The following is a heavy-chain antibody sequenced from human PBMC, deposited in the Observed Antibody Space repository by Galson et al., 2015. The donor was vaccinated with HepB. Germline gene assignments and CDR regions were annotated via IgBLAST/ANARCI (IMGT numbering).Heavy chain of an antibody. D-gene: IGHD3-10*01. CDR1: GFSFRTFS. CDR2: ISSSSSTI. CDR3: ARFTGAGRFDY. V-gene: IGHV3-48*01. J-gene: IGHJ4*01. Sequence: SLRLSCAASGFSFRTFSMNWVRQAPGKGLEGVSYISSSSSTIYYADSVKGRFTISRDNAKNSLYLQMNILRAEDTAVYYCARFTGAGRFDYWGHGTLVTVSS.